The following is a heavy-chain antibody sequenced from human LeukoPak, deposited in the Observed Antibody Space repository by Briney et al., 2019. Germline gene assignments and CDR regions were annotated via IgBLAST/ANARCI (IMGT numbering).Heavy chain of an antibody. D-gene: IGHD3-22*01. J-gene: IGHJ4*02. V-gene: IGHV3-48*03. CDR2: TSSSGSTI. Sequence: PGGSLRLSCADSGFTFSSHWMSWVRQAPGKGLEWVSYTSSSGSTIYYADSVKGRFTISRDNAKNSLYLQMNSLRAEDTAVYYCARVGADCYDSSGYYDDYWGQGTLVTVSS. CDR1: GFTFSSHW. CDR3: ARVGADCYDSSGYYDDY.